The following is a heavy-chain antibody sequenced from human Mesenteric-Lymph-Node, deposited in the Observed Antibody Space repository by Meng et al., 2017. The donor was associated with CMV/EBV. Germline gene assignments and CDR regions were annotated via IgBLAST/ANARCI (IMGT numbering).Heavy chain of an antibody. CDR1: GYTFIGYY. CDR3: ARDLCGGDCYHYGVDV. J-gene: IGHJ6*02. D-gene: IGHD2-21*01. CDR2: VKPVSGDT. Sequence: ASVKVSCKASGYTFIGYYIHWVRQAPGQGPEWMGWVKPVSGDTNYAQQFQGRVTMTRDTSSKTAHMELSRLTSDDTAVYYCARDLCGGDCYHYGVDVWGQGTTVTVSS. V-gene: IGHV1-2*02.